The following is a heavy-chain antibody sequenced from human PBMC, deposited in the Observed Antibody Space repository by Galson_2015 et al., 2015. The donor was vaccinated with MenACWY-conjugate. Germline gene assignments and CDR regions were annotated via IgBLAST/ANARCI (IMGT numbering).Heavy chain of an antibody. CDR3: ARARDYMYSFIDV. D-gene: IGHD4-11*01. CDR2: MKQDGSEE. J-gene: IGHJ4*02. CDR1: GFSFSSYS. Sequence: SLRLSCAASGFSFSSYSMSWVRQARGKGLEWVANMKQDGSEENYVDSVKGRFSISRDNAKKSLYLQMNRLRAEDTAVYYCARARDYMYSFIDVWGQGTLVTVSS. V-gene: IGHV3-7*03.